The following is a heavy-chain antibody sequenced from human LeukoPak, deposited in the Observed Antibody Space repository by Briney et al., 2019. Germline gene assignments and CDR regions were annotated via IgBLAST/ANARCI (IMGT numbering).Heavy chain of an antibody. D-gene: IGHD3-16*02. CDR2: FYYSGST. Sequence: SETLSLTCRVSGVSLTSCYGSWIRQSPGKGLEWIGYFYYSGSTKYNPSLKSRVTMSGDTSKNQLSLKLRSVTAADTAMYYCARYRFASAVNLDYWGQGDSVTVSS. CDR3: ARYRFASAVNLDY. V-gene: IGHV4-59*08. J-gene: IGHJ4*02. CDR1: GVSLTSCY.